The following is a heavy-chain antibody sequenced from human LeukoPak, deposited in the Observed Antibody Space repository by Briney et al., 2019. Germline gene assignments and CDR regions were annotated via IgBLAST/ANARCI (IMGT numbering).Heavy chain of an antibody. V-gene: IGHV3-7*01. J-gene: IGHJ4*02. CDR1: GFTFSNAW. Sequence: GGSLRLSCAASGFTFSNAWMSWVRQAPGKGLEWVAHIKQDGGDKYYVDSVKGRFTVSRDNAKNSLYLQMNGLGAEDTAVYYCARELNGYGYYFFDYWGPGTLVTVSS. CDR3: ARELNGYGYYFFDY. CDR2: IKQDGGDK. D-gene: IGHD3-16*01.